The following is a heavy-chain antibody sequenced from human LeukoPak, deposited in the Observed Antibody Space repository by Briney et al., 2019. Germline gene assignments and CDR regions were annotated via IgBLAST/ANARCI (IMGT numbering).Heavy chain of an antibody. Sequence: PSETLSLTCTVSGGSISTYYWTWIRQPPGKGLEWIAYIDYSGNTNYNPSLKSRVTISIDMVKTQFSLNLSSVTAADTAAYYCARWPGHVTRAFDIWGQGTMVTVSS. CDR3: ARWPGHVTRAFDI. V-gene: IGHV4-59*01. J-gene: IGHJ3*02. CDR1: GGSISTYY. D-gene: IGHD3-16*01. CDR2: IDYSGNT.